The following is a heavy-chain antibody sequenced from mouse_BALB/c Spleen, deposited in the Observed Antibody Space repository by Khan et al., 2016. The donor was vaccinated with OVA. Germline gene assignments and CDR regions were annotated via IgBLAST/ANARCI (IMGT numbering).Heavy chain of an antibody. Sequence: VQLQESGAELAKPGASVKMSCKASGYTLTSYWMHWVKQRPGQGLEWIGYTNPSTGYSEYNQKFKDKSTLTADKSSSTAYMQLSRLKSEDSAVSDCARAEYDGGSYYWYVEYWGEGTTVTVSS. CDR1: GYTLTSYW. CDR2: TNPSTGYS. D-gene: IGHD2-14*01. CDR3: ARAEYDGGSYYWYVEY. J-gene: IGHJ1*01. V-gene: IGHV1-7*01.